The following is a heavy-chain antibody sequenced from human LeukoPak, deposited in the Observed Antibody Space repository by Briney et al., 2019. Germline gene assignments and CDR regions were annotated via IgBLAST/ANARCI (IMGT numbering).Heavy chain of an antibody. Sequence: PSEALSLTCAVYGGSFSGYYWSWIRQPPGKGLEWIGEINHSGSTNYNPSLKSRVTISVDTSKNQFSLKLSSVTAADTAVYYCARGWDAEGYFDYWGQGTLVTVSS. V-gene: IGHV4-34*01. CDR2: INHSGST. J-gene: IGHJ4*02. CDR1: GGSFSGYY. CDR3: ARGWDAEGYFDY. D-gene: IGHD1-26*01.